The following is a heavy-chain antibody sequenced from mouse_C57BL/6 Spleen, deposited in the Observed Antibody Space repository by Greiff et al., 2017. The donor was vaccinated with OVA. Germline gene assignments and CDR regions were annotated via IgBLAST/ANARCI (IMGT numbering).Heavy chain of an antibody. CDR2: IDPSDSYT. V-gene: IGHV1-69*01. J-gene: IGHJ2*01. D-gene: IGHD1-1*01. CDR3: ARRGLYYYGSGYYFDY. Sequence: QVQLQQPGAELVMPGASVKLSCKASGYTFTSYWMHWVKQRPGQGLEWIGEIDPSDSYTNYNQKFKGKSTLTVDKSSSTAYMQLSSLTSEDSAVYYCARRGLYYYGSGYYFDYWGQGTTLTVSS. CDR1: GYTFTSYW.